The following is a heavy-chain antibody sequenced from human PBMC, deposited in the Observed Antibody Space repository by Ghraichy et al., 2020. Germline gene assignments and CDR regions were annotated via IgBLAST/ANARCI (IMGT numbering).Heavy chain of an antibody. V-gene: IGHV3-23*01. CDR2: ISGSGGST. CDR1: GFTFSSYA. Sequence: GGSLRLSCAASGFTFSSYAMSWVRQAPGKGLEWVSAISGSGGSTYYADSVKGRFTISRDNSKNTLYLQMNSLRAEDTAVYYCAKAYYYASSGYPENFDYWGQGTLVTVSS. J-gene: IGHJ4*02. CDR3: AKAYYYASSGYPENFDY. D-gene: IGHD3-22*01.